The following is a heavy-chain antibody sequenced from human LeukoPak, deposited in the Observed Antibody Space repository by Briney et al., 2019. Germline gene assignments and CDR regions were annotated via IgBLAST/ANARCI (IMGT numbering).Heavy chain of an antibody. CDR2: IGSDNKP. CDR3: AKDLPKITIFGALQH. J-gene: IGHJ1*01. D-gene: IGHD3-3*01. CDR1: GFTFSAYA. Sequence: PGGSLRLSCEASGFTFSAYAMTWVRQAPGKGLEWVSSIGSDNKPHYSDSVKGRFTISRDNSKNTLYLQMNSLRVEDTAVYSCAKDLPKITIFGALQHWGQGTLVTVSS. V-gene: IGHV3-23*01.